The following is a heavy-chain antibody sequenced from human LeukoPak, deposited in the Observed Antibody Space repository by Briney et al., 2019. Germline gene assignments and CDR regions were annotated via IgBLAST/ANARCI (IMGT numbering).Heavy chain of an antibody. CDR2: IYYSGST. CDR1: GGSISSYY. D-gene: IGHD4/OR15-4a*01. Sequence: SETLSLTCTVSGGSISSYYWSWIRQPPWKGLEWIGYIYYSGSTNYNPSLKSRVTISVDTSKNQFSLKLSSVTAADTAVYYCARANFIDAFDIWGQGTMVTVSS. V-gene: IGHV4-59*01. J-gene: IGHJ3*02. CDR3: ARANFIDAFDI.